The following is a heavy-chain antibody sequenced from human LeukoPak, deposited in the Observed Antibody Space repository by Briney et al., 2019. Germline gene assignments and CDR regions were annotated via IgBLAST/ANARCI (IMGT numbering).Heavy chain of an antibody. D-gene: IGHD3-22*01. CDR1: GFTFSSYW. CDR2: IWYDGSNK. J-gene: IGHJ4*02. Sequence: GGSLRLSCAASGFTFSSYWMNWARQAPGKGLEWVAVIWYDGSNKYYADSVKGRFTISRDNSKNTLYLQMNSLRAEDTAVYYCARERHYYDSIDYWGQGTLVTVSS. V-gene: IGHV3-33*08. CDR3: ARERHYYDSIDY.